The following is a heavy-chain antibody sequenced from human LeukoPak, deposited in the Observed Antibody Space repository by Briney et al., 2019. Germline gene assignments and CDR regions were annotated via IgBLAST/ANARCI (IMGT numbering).Heavy chain of an antibody. CDR2: IWYDGSNK. V-gene: IGHV3-33*01. D-gene: IGHD6-19*01. J-gene: IGHJ6*04. CDR1: GFTFSGYG. CDR3: ARGTGIAVAGTEVYYYGMDV. Sequence: PGGSLRLSCAASGFTFSGYGMHWVRQAPGKGLEWVAVIWYDGSNKYYADSVKGRFTISRDNSKNTLYLQMNSLRAEDTAVYYCARGTGIAVAGTEVYYYGMDVWGKGTTVTVSS.